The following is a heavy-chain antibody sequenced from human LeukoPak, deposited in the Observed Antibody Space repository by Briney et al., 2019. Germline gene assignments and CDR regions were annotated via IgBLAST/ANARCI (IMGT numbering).Heavy chain of an antibody. V-gene: IGHV4-39*01. J-gene: IGHJ4*02. CDR3: ASLLSLGDYYDSSGSY. CDR1: GGSISSSSYY. Sequence: PSETLSLTCTVSGGSISSSSYYWGWIRQPPGKGLEWIGSIYYSGSTYYNPSLKSRVTISVDTSKNQFPLKLSSVTAADTAVYYCASLLSLGDYYDSSGSYWGQGTLVTVSS. D-gene: IGHD3-22*01. CDR2: IYYSGST.